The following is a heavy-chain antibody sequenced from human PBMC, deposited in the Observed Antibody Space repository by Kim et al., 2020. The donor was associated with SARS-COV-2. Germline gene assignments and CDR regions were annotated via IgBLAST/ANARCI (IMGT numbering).Heavy chain of an antibody. CDR1: GFTFSSYG. J-gene: IGHJ4*02. D-gene: IGHD3-16*02. CDR3: ARDLEGYVWGSYRPFDY. Sequence: GGSLRLSCAASGFTFSSYGMHWVRQAPGKGLEWVAVIWYDGSNKYYADSVKGRFTISRDNSKNTLYLQMNSLRAEDTAVYYCARDLEGYVWGSYRPFDYWGQGTLVTVSS. V-gene: IGHV3-33*01. CDR2: IWYDGSNK.